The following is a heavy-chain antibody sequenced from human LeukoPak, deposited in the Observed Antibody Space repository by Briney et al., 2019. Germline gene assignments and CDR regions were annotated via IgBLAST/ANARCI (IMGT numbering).Heavy chain of an antibody. CDR3: ARGRRGWSAGYYYGMDV. CDR2: IYYSGST. J-gene: IGHJ6*02. D-gene: IGHD6-19*01. V-gene: IGHV4-59*01. Sequence: SETLSLTCTVSGVSISSYYWSWIRQPPGKGLEWIGYIYYSGSTNYNPSLERRVTISVDTSKNRFSLKLSSVTAADTAVYYCARGRRGWSAGYYYGMDVWGHGTTVTVSS. CDR1: GVSISSYY.